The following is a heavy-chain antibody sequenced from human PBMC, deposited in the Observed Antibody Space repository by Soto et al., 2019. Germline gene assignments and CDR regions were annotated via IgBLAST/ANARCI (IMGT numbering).Heavy chain of an antibody. V-gene: IGHV4-34*01. CDR2: INHSGST. CDR3: ARVPLRTGTWAGYFDY. Sequence: PSETLSRTCAVYGGSFSGYYWSWIRQPPGKGLEWIGEINHSGSTNYNPSLKSRVTISVDTSKNQFSLKLSSVTAADTAVYYCARVPLRTGTWAGYFDYWGQGTLVTVS. CDR1: GGSFSGYY. J-gene: IGHJ4*02. D-gene: IGHD1-7*01.